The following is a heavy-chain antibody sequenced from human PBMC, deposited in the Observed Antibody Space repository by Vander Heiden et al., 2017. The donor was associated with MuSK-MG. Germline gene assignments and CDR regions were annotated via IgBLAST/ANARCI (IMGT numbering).Heavy chain of an antibody. CDR1: GFTFEDYA. CDR3: AKDSGGGVGLYDY. V-gene: IGHV3-9*01. J-gene: IGHJ4*02. CDR2: ISWNSGSI. Sequence: EVQVVESGGGLVQPGRSLRLSCAASGFTFEDYAMHWVRQAPGKGLEWVSGISWNSGSIGYADSVRGRFTISRDNAKKSLFLQMNSLRAEDTALYYCAKDSGGGVGLYDYWGQGTLVTVSS. D-gene: IGHD1-26*01.